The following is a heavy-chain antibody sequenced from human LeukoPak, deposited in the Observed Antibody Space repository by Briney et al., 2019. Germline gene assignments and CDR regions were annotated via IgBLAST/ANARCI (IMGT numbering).Heavy chain of an antibody. V-gene: IGHV4-34*01. Sequence: SETLSLTCAVYGASFSYDYWSWIRQAPGKGLEWIGEINHSGSITYNPSLKSRVTISAEKSKSQFSLRLTSVTAADTAVYYCAKAVWAPRFDSWGQGTLVTVSS. CDR1: GASFSYDY. J-gene: IGHJ5*01. CDR3: AKAVWAPRFDS. CDR2: INHSGSI. D-gene: IGHD7-27*01.